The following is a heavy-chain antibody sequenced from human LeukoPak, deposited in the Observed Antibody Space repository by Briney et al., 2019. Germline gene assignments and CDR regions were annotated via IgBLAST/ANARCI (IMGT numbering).Heavy chain of an antibody. Sequence: GGSLRLSXAASGFTFSSYSMNWVRQAPGKGLEWVSYISSSSSSTIYYADSVKGRFTISRGNAKNSLYLQMNSLRAEDTAVYYCARDAGRWGSRGYYFDYWGQGTLVTVSS. CDR2: ISSSSSSTI. D-gene: IGHD7-27*01. CDR1: GFTFSSYS. CDR3: ARDAGRWGSRGYYFDY. J-gene: IGHJ4*02. V-gene: IGHV3-48*01.